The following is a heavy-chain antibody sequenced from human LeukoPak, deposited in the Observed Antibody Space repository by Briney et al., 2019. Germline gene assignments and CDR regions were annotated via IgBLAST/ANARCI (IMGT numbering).Heavy chain of an antibody. Sequence: GGSLRLSCVASGFTFSSDWMHWVRQAPGKGLVWVSRINDDGRNIGYADSVKGRFTISRDNAKNTLYLQMNSLRAEDTAVYYCARAPGYSGYFYGMDVWGQGTTVTVSS. V-gene: IGHV3-74*01. J-gene: IGHJ6*02. CDR1: GFTFSSDW. D-gene: IGHD5-12*01. CDR3: ARAPGYSGYFYGMDV. CDR2: INDDGRNI.